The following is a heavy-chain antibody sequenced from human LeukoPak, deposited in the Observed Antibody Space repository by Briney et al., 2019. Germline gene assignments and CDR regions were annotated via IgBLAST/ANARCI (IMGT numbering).Heavy chain of an antibody. CDR1: GFTLSGYG. Sequence: GGSLRLSCAASGFTLSGYGMSWVRQAPGKGLEWVSYISPSGTTTYYADSVKGRFTISRDNAKNSLSLQMNSLRAEDTAVYYCARRYDYGVYWGQGTPVTVSS. D-gene: IGHD2-2*01. J-gene: IGHJ4*02. CDR3: ARRYDYGVY. V-gene: IGHV3-48*04. CDR2: ISPSGTTT.